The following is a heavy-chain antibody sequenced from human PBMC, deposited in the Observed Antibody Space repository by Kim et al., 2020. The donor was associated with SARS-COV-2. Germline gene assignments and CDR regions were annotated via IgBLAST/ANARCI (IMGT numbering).Heavy chain of an antibody. J-gene: IGHJ1*01. D-gene: IGHD6-13*01. V-gene: IGHV4-34*01. Sequence: SETLSLTCGVSGGSFSAYSWNWIRQPPGKGLEWIGEINHSGGTNFNPALKTRATMSLDTPKNQFSLKLNSVTAADTAMYYCARGRHSSIWYELPEFFQYWGQGTLVTVSS. CDR3: ARGRHSSIWYELPEFFQY. CDR1: GGSFSAYS. CDR2: INHSGGT.